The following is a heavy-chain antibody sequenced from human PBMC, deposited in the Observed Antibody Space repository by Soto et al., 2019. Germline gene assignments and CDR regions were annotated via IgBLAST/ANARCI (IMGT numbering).Heavy chain of an antibody. Sequence: SVKVSCKASGYTFTSYDINWVRQATGQGLEWMGWMNPNSGNTGYAQKFQGRVTMTRNTSISTAYMELSSLRSEDTAVYYCARGRDATFGGVILVMWAFDIWGQGTMVTVSS. CDR1: GYTFTSYD. CDR3: ARGRDATFGGVILVMWAFDI. D-gene: IGHD3-16*02. CDR2: MNPNSGNT. J-gene: IGHJ3*02. V-gene: IGHV1-8*01.